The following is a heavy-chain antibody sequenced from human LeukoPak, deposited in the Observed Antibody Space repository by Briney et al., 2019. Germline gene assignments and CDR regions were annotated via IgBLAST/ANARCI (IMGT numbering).Heavy chain of an antibody. Sequence: PGGSLRLSCVASGFTFSHYWMSWVRQAPGKGLEWVANIKEDGSDKYYVDSVKGRFTISRDNAKNSLFLQMNSLRAEDTAVYYCARARGACEIWGQGTMVTVSS. V-gene: IGHV3-7*01. CDR2: IKEDGSDK. J-gene: IGHJ3*02. CDR3: ARARGACEI. CDR1: GFTFSHYW.